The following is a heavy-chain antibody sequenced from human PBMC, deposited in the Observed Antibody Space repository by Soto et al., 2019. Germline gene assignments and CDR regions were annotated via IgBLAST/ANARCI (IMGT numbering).Heavy chain of an antibody. CDR2: IYYSGTT. J-gene: IGHJ4*02. CDR1: GGSVSSGDYY. D-gene: IGHD3-16*02. V-gene: IGHV4-31*03. CDR3: ASLFPHSDYVGGGYHYHFDY. Sequence: QVQLQESGPGLVKPSQTLSITCTVSGGSVSSGDYYWSWVRQHPGKGLEWIGYIYYSGTTYYNPSLKSRLTISVDTSKNQYSLKLRSVTAADTAVYYCASLFPHSDYVGGGYHYHFDYWDQGTLVTVSS.